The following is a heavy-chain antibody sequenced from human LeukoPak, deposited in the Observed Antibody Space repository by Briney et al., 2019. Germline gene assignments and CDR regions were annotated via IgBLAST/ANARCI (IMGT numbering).Heavy chain of an antibody. V-gene: IGHV3-7*01. CDR1: GFTSSSYW. CDR3: ARGFDSRFFDK. Sequence: GGSLRLSCAASGFTSSSYWMTWVRQAPGKGLEWVANIKQDGTEKYYVDSVKGRFTISRDNAKNSLYLQMNSLRAEDTAVYYCARGFDSRFFDKWGQGTLVTVSS. CDR2: IKQDGTEK. D-gene: IGHD3-22*01. J-gene: IGHJ4*02.